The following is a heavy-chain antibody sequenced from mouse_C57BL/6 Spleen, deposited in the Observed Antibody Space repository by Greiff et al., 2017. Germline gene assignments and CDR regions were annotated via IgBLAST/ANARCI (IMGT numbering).Heavy chain of an antibody. J-gene: IGHJ4*01. Sequence: EVKLVESGPGLVKPSQSLSLTCSVTGYSITSGYYWNWIRQFPGNKLEWMGYISYDGSNNYNPSPKNRISITRDTSKNQFFLKLNSVTTEDTATYYCARDRRDGYAMDYWGQGTSVTVSS. CDR3: ARDRRDGYAMDY. CDR2: ISYDGSN. V-gene: IGHV3-6*01. D-gene: IGHD3-3*01. CDR1: GYSITSGYY.